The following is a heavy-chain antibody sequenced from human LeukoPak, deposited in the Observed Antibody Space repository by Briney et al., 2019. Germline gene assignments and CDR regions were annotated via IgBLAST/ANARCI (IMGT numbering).Heavy chain of an antibody. V-gene: IGHV1-8*03. CDR2: MNPNSGNT. D-gene: IGHD2-21*01. J-gene: IGHJ3*02. CDR3: ARVGFGYCGGDCYAFDI. CDR1: GYTFTSYD. Sequence: GASVKVSCKASGYTFTSYDINWVRQATGQGLEWMGWMNPNSGNTGYAQKFQGRVTITRNTSISTAYMELSSPRSEDTAVYYCARVGFGYCGGDCYAFDIWGQGTMVTVSS.